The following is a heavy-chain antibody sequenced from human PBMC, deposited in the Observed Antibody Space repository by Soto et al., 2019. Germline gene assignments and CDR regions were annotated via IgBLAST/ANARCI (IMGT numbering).Heavy chain of an antibody. D-gene: IGHD1-1*01. V-gene: IGHV6-1*01. Sequence: SQTLSLTCDISGDSVSSNSAGWNWIRQTPSRGLEWLGRTYYKSKWYYTYAASVKSRITVSPDTSKNQFSLQLNSVTPEDTAVYYCARGATGTIPPPHWFDPWGQGTLVTVSS. CDR3: ARGATGTIPPPHWFDP. J-gene: IGHJ5*02. CDR1: GDSVSSNSAG. CDR2: TYYKSKWYY.